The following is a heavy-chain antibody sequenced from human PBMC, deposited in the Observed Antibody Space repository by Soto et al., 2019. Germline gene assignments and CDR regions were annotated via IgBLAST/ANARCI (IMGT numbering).Heavy chain of an antibody. CDR2: SNPNSGGT. J-gene: IGHJ4*02. CDR1: GYTFTGYY. D-gene: IGHD4-17*01. Sequence: QVQLVQSGAEVKKPGASVKVSCKAYGYTFTGYYMHWVRQAPGQGLEWMGWSNPNSGGTNYAQKFQGRVTMTRDPSISTAYMELSRLRSDDTSVYYCARDPVYGDYEGVFDYWGQGTLVTVSS. CDR3: ARDPVYGDYEGVFDY. V-gene: IGHV1-2*02.